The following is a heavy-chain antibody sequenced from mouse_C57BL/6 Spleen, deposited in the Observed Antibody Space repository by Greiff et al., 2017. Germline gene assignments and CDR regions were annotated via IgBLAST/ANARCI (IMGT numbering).Heavy chain of an antibody. D-gene: IGHD1-1*01. J-gene: IGHJ1*03. V-gene: IGHV1-64*01. CDR1: GYTFTSYW. CDR3: ARNYGSSYEGYFDV. CDR2: IPPNSGST. Sequence: QVQLQQPGAELVKPGASVKLSCKASGYTFTSYWLHWVKQRPGQGLEWIGMIPPNSGSTNYNEKFKSKATLTVDKSSSTAYMQLSSLTSEDSAVYYCARNYGSSYEGYFDVWGTGTTVTVSS.